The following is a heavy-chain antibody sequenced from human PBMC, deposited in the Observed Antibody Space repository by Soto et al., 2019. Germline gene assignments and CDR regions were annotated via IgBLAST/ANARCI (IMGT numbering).Heavy chain of an antibody. V-gene: IGHV3-23*01. CDR3: VKWGGSGSYYSDGYFDF. CDR2: LRGSGGST. Sequence: GGSLRLSCAASGFTFNNYAMSWVRQTPGKGLEWVSVLRGSGGSTHYADSVKGRFTISRDNTKNTLYLQMDSLRAEDTAVYYCVKWGGSGSYYSDGYFDFWGQGILVTVSS. D-gene: IGHD3-10*01. CDR1: GFTFNNYA. J-gene: IGHJ4*02.